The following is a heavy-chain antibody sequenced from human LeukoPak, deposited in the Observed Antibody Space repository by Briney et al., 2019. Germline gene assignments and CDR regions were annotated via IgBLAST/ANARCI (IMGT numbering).Heavy chain of an antibody. V-gene: IGHV4-59*01. Sequence: SETLSLTCTVSGGSISSYYWSWIRQPPGKGLEWIGYIYYSGSTNYNPSLKSRVTISVDTSKNQFSLKLSSVTAADTAVYYCARVIGKGGYSSWGQGTLVTVSS. CDR2: IYYSGST. D-gene: IGHD2-15*01. J-gene: IGHJ4*02. CDR3: ARVIGKGGYSS. CDR1: GGSISSYY.